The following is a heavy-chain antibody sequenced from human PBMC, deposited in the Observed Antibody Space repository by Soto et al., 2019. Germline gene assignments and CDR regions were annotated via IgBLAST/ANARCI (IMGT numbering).Heavy chain of an antibody. CDR1: GYTFTSYG. J-gene: IGHJ4*02. V-gene: IGHV1-18*01. Sequence: QVQLVQSGAEVKKPGASVKVSCKASGYTFTSYGISWVRQAPGQGLEWMGWISAYNDNTNYAQKLQGRVTMTTDTSTSTAYMELRSLRSDDTAVYYCARGPRTGSSGWETVDYWGQGALVTVSS. D-gene: IGHD6-19*01. CDR2: ISAYNDNT. CDR3: ARGPRTGSSGWETVDY.